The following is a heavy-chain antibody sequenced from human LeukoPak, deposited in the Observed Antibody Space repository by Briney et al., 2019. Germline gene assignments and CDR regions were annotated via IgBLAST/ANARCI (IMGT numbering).Heavy chain of an antibody. D-gene: IGHD1-14*01. Sequence: PSETLSLTCTVSGGAISNTSYYWGWIRQPPGNGLEWIGSASYSGSTYYNPSLESRVIISVDTSKNQFSLRLSSVTAADTAVYYCARRGSGASLEYYFDLWGRGTLVTVSS. V-gene: IGHV4-39*01. J-gene: IGHJ2*01. CDR1: GGAISNTSYY. CDR3: ARRGSGASLEYYFDL. CDR2: ASYSGST.